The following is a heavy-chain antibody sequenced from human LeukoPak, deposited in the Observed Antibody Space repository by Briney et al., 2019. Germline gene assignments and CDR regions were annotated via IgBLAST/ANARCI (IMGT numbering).Heavy chain of an antibody. V-gene: IGHV4-39*07. J-gene: IGHJ3*02. CDR3: ARDPGYSSGWYEGDAFDI. CDR2: IYYSGST. Sequence: PSETLSLTCTVSGGSISSSSYYWGWIRQPPGTGLGWIGSIYYSGSTYYNPSLKSRVTISVDTSKNQFSLKLSSVTAADTAVYYCARDPGYSSGWYEGDAFDIWGQGTMVTVSS. D-gene: IGHD6-19*01. CDR1: GGSISSSSYY.